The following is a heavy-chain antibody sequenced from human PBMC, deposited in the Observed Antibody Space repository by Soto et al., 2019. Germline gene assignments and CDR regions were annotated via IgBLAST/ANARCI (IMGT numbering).Heavy chain of an antibody. Sequence: SETLSLTCTVSGGSISSSSYYWGWIRQPPGKGLEWIGSIYYSGSTYYNPSLKSRVTISVDTSKNQFSLKLSSVTAADTAVYYCARDSNWFEPWGQGTLVTVSS. V-gene: IGHV4-39*02. J-gene: IGHJ5*02. CDR2: IYYSGST. CDR1: GGSISSSSYY. CDR3: ARDSNWFEP.